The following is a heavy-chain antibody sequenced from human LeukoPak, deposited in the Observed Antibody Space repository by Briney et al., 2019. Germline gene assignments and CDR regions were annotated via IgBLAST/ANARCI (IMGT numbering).Heavy chain of an antibody. J-gene: IGHJ3*02. CDR2: VDIDGSTT. Sequence: GGSLRLSCAASGFIFSEAWMSWVRQAPGKGLVWVSRVDIDGSTTTYADSVKGRFTTSRDNAKNTLYLQMNSLRAEDTAVYYCARDVVGATFSGAFDIWGQGTMVTVSS. CDR1: GFIFSEAW. V-gene: IGHV3-74*01. CDR3: ARDVVGATFSGAFDI. D-gene: IGHD1-26*01.